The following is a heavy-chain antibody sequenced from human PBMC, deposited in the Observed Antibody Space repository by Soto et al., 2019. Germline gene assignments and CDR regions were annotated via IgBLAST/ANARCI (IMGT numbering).Heavy chain of an antibody. Sequence: GVSLRLSCAASGFTFSSYGMHWVRQAPGKGLEWVAVIWYDGSNKYYADSVKGRFTISRDNSKNTLYLQMNSLRAEDTAVYYCASAGYSSGWFQSGWFDPWGQGTLVTVSS. J-gene: IGHJ5*02. CDR3: ASAGYSSGWFQSGWFDP. CDR2: IWYDGSNK. CDR1: GFTFSSYG. V-gene: IGHV3-33*01. D-gene: IGHD6-19*01.